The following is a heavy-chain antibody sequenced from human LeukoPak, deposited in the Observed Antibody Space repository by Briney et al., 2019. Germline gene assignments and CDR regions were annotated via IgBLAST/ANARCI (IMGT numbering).Heavy chain of an antibody. Sequence: GRSLRLSCTASGFSFDEYAMHWVRQAPGKGLEWVSGISWNSGNIGYADSVKGRFTISRDSAKNSLYLQMNSLRAEDTALYYCAATEKFAFDIWGHGTMVTVSS. CDR1: GFSFDEYA. J-gene: IGHJ3*02. CDR3: AATEKFAFDI. CDR2: ISWNSGNI. V-gene: IGHV3-9*01.